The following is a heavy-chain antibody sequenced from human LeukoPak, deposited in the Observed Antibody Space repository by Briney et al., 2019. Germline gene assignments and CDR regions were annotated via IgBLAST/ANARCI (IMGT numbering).Heavy chain of an antibody. CDR1: GYTFTSYA. CDR3: ASPTGDPSYYDGGAFDY. Sequence: ASVKVSCKASGYTFTSYAMNWVRQAPGQGLEWMGWINTNTGNPTYAQGFTGRLDTSVSTAYLQISSLKAEDTAVYYCASPTGDPSYYDGGAFDYWGQGTLVTVSS. V-gene: IGHV7-4-1*02. D-gene: IGHD3-22*01. J-gene: IGHJ4*02. CDR2: INTNTGNP.